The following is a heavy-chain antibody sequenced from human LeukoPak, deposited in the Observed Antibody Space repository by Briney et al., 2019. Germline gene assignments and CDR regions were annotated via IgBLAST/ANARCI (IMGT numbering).Heavy chain of an antibody. J-gene: IGHJ3*02. D-gene: IGHD3-10*01. CDR3: ARDKYYYGSGSYYSGDAFDI. V-gene: IGHV3-33*01. Sequence: PGGSLRLSCAASGFTFSTYAIHWVRQAPGKGLEWVAVIWYDGSEQYYADSVKGRFIISRDNSKSTSDLQMNSLRAEDTAVYYCARDKYYYGSGSYYSGDAFDIWGQGTMVTVSS. CDR1: GFTFSTYA. CDR2: IWYDGSEQ.